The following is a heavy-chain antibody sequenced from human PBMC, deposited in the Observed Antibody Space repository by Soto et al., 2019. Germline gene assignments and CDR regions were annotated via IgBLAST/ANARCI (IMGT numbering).Heavy chain of an antibody. Sequence: EVQLLESGGGLVQPGGSLRLSSAASGFMFENFTMNWVRQAPGRGLEWLSAISKGGVGTYYADSVKGRFTISRDDSANTLYLQMNSLTAEDTALYYCAKHLGIHNAGGLDYWGQGTLITVSS. J-gene: IGHJ4*02. CDR2: ISKGGVGT. CDR3: AKHLGIHNAGGLDY. V-gene: IGHV3-23*01. D-gene: IGHD1-20*01. CDR1: GFMFENFT.